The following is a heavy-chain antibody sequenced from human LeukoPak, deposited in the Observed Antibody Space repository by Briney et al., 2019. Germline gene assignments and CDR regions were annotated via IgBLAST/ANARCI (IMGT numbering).Heavy chain of an antibody. V-gene: IGHV3-30*02. CDR1: GFTFSSYG. CDR2: IRYDGSNK. Sequence: GGSLRLSCAASGFTFSSYGMHWVRQAPGKGLEWVAFIRYDGSNKYYADSMKGRFTISRDNSKNTLYLQMNRLRTEDTAMYYCAKLEDYGDYGSFDFWGQGTLVSVSS. D-gene: IGHD4-17*01. CDR3: AKLEDYGDYGSFDF. J-gene: IGHJ4*02.